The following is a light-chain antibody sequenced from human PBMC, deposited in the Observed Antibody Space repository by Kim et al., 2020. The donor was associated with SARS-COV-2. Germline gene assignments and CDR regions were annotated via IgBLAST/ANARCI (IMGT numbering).Light chain of an antibody. CDR2: DVS. CDR1: SSDVGGYNY. Sequence: GQSITISCTGTSSDVGGYNYVSWYQQHPGKAPKLMIYDVSNRPSGVSNRFSGSKSDNTASLTISGLQAEDEADYYCSSYTSRSTRVFGTGTKVTVL. V-gene: IGLV2-14*03. J-gene: IGLJ1*01. CDR3: SSYTSRSTRV.